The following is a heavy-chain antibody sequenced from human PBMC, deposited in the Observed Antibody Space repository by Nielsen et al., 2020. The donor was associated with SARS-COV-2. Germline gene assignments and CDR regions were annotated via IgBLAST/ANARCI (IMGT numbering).Heavy chain of an antibody. CDR2: IYHSGST. D-gene: IGHD1-26*01. CDR1: GGSISSGGYY. Sequence: SETLSLTCTVSGGSISSGGYYWSWIRQHPGKGLEWIGSIYHSGSTYYNPSLKSRVTISVDTSKNQFSLKLSSVTAADTAVYYCARGRIVGAFTFDYWGQGTLVTVSS. CDR3: ARGRIVGAFTFDY. J-gene: IGHJ4*02. V-gene: IGHV4-39*07.